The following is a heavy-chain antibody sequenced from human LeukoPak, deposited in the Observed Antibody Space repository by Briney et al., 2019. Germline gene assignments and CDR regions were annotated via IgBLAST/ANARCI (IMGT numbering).Heavy chain of an antibody. J-gene: IGHJ4*02. CDR2: ISSSGSTI. CDR1: GFTFSDYY. V-gene: IGHV3-11*01. Sequence: PGGSLRLSCAASGFTFSDYYMSWIRQAPGKGLEWVSYISSSGSTIYYADSVKGRFTISRDNAKNSLYLQMNSLRAEDTALYYCAKARYYYDSSGLLDYWGQGTLVTVSS. D-gene: IGHD3-22*01. CDR3: AKARYYYDSSGLLDY.